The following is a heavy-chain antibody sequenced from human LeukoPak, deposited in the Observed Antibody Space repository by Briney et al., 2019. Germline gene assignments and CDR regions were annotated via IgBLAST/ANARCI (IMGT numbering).Heavy chain of an antibody. D-gene: IGHD6-19*01. Sequence: ASVKVSCKPSGYIFTSHFMHWVRQAPGQGLEWMGVIGGDGDTTWNAQKFKGRLTLTRDTSTSTFFMEMSSLRSEDTAVYYCAKIPYSSGWVQNWFDPWGQGTLVTVSS. CDR2: IGGDGDTT. CDR1: GYIFTSHF. J-gene: IGHJ5*02. V-gene: IGHV1-46*01. CDR3: AKIPYSSGWVQNWFDP.